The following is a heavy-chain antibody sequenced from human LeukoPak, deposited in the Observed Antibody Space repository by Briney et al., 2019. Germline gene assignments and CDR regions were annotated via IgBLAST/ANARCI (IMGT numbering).Heavy chain of an antibody. Sequence: SQTLSLTCTVSRGSISSGSYYWSWIRQPPGKGLEWIGYIYYSGSTNYNPSLKSRVTISVDTSKNQFSLKLSSVTAADTAVYYCARGEWELLYYFDYWGQGTLVTVSS. J-gene: IGHJ4*02. D-gene: IGHD1-26*01. CDR2: IYYSGST. V-gene: IGHV4-61*01. CDR1: RGSISSGSYY. CDR3: ARGEWELLYYFDY.